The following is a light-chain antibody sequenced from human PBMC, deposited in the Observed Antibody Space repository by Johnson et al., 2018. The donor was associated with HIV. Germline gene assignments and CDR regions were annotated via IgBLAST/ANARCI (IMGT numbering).Light chain of an antibody. Sequence: QSVLMQPPSVSAAPGQKVTISCSGSSSNIGNNYVSWYQQLPGTAPKLLIYENNKRPSGIPDRFSGSKSGMSATLALTGLQTGDAAVYSCGTLDTSLNAVVLGTGTSVIVL. CDR3: GTLDTSLNAVV. CDR1: SSNIGNNY. J-gene: IGLJ1*01. CDR2: ENN. V-gene: IGLV1-51*02.